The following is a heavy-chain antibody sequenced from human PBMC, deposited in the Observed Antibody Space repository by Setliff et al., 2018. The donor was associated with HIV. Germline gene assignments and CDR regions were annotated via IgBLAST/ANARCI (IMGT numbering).Heavy chain of an antibody. Sequence: GSLRLSCATSGFTFDDHAMSWVRQAPGKGLEWVANIKPDGSGESYVDSVKGRFTITRDNAKNSLFLHMRALRDDDTAVYYCARGHYTSPSRWGQGTLVTVSS. D-gene: IGHD6-6*01. CDR2: IKPDGSGE. CDR1: GFTFDDHA. CDR3: ARGHYTSPSR. J-gene: IGHJ4*02. V-gene: IGHV3-7*03.